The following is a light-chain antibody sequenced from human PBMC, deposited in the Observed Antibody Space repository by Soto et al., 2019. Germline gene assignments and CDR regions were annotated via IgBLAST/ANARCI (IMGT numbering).Light chain of an antibody. Sequence: QSVLTQPASVSGSPGQSLTISCTGTSSDLGSYNLVSWYQQHPGKAPKLMSYDVNKRPSGVSNRFSASKSGNTASLTISGLQAEDEADYYCCSYAGSSTSWVFGGGTQLTVL. CDR1: SSDLGSYNL. J-gene: IGLJ3*02. CDR2: DVN. CDR3: CSYAGSSTSWV. V-gene: IGLV2-23*02.